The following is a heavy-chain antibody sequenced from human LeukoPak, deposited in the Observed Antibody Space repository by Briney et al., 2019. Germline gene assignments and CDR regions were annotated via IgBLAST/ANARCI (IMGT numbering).Heavy chain of an antibody. J-gene: IGHJ6*03. Sequence: PSETLSLTCSVSGGSINNYWWNWIRQPAGKGLEWIGRIYTSGSTNYNPSLKSRVTMSVDTSKNQFSLKLSSVTAADTAVYYCARVIAARRAGNYMDVWGKGTTVTVSS. CDR1: GGSINNYW. CDR2: IYTSGST. CDR3: ARVIAARRAGNYMDV. D-gene: IGHD6-6*01. V-gene: IGHV4-4*07.